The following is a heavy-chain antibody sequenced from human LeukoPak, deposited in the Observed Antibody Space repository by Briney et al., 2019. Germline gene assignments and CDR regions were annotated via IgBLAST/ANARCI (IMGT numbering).Heavy chain of an antibody. V-gene: IGHV3-9*01. CDR1: GFTFDDYA. Sequence: GGSLRLSCAASGFTFDDYAMHWVRQAPGKGLELVSGISWNSGSIGYADSVKGRFTISRDNAKNSLYLQMNSLRAEDTALYYCAKGSVAVAGNFDYWGQGTLVTVSS. CDR2: ISWNSGSI. D-gene: IGHD6-19*01. J-gene: IGHJ4*02. CDR3: AKGSVAVAGNFDY.